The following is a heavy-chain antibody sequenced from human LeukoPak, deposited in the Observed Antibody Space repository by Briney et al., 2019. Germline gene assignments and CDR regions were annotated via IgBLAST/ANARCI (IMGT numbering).Heavy chain of an antibody. D-gene: IGHD2-2*01. Sequence: PGGSLRLSCAASGFTFRSYAMSWVRQAPGKGLEWVSAISGSGGSTYYADSVKGRFTISRDNSKNTLYLQMNSLRAEDTAVYYCAKDQADIVVVPAAMPADYWGQGTLVTVSS. CDR2: ISGSGGST. J-gene: IGHJ4*02. CDR3: AKDQADIVVVPAAMPADY. CDR1: GFTFRSYA. V-gene: IGHV3-23*01.